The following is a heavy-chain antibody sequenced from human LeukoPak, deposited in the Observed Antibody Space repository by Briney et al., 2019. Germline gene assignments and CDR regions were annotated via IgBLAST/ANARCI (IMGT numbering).Heavy chain of an antibody. D-gene: IGHD6-13*01. J-gene: IGHJ4*02. CDR3: AKDYSSSWYYFDY. V-gene: IGHV3-9*01. CDR2: ISWNSGSI. Sequence: GGSLRLSCAASGFTFSSYGMHWVRHAPGKGLEWVSGISWNSGSIGYADSVKGRFTISRDNAKNSLYLQMNSLRAEDTALYYCAKDYSSSWYYFDYWGQGTLVTVSS. CDR1: GFTFSSYG.